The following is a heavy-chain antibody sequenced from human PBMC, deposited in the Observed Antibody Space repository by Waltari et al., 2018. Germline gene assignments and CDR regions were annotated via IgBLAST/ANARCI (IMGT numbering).Heavy chain of an antibody. V-gene: IGHV1-24*01. Sequence: QVQLVQSGAEVKKPGASVTVSCKVSGYTLPDLSMHWVRQAPGKGLEWMGGFDPEDGETIYAQKFQGRVTMTEDTSTDTAYMELSSLRSEDTAVYYCATFRISSSWYDPFYWGQGTLVTVSS. CDR1: GYTLPDLS. D-gene: IGHD6-13*01. CDR2: FDPEDGET. J-gene: IGHJ4*02. CDR3: ATFRISSSWYDPFY.